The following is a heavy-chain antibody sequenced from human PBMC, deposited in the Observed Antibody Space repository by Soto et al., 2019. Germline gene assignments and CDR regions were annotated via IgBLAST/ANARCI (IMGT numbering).Heavy chain of an antibody. V-gene: IGHV4-31*03. CDR2: IYDSGSA. J-gene: IGHJ6*03. CDR3: ARGILRPNHYMYV. CDR1: GDSISRGGYF. Sequence: QVQLQESGPGLVKPSQTLSLTCIVSGDSISRGGYFWPWLRQHPGKGLEWIGYIYDSGSALYTPSLKSRVTMSVATSKNQSSLNLRSVTAADAAVFYCARGILRPNHYMYVWGKGTAVAVSS. D-gene: IGHD1-26*01.